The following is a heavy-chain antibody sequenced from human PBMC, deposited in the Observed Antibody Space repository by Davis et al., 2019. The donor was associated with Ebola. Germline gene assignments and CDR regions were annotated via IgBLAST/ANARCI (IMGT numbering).Heavy chain of an antibody. Sequence: GESLKISCGGSGFTFSNYGMNWVRQAPGKGLEWVSGISDSGGSTHYADSVKGRFTISRDNSKNTLYLQMNSLRAEDTAVYYCAKDTSNVWFDVWGQGTMVTVSS. D-gene: IGHD6-19*01. CDR3: AKDTSNVWFDV. CDR2: ISDSGGST. V-gene: IGHV3-23*01. CDR1: GFTFSNYG. J-gene: IGHJ3*01.